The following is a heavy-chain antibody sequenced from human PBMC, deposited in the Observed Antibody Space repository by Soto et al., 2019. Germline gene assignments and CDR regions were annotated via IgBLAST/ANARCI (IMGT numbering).Heavy chain of an antibody. Sequence: PSGCMRIACAACGFTLKTYGMPGVRQAPGKGLEWVAAMSYDGTKQYYVDSVKGRFTISRDNSRNTLFLQLNSLRDEDTAVYYCAKEYGSTWIDHWGQGTPVTVSS. J-gene: IGHJ4*02. CDR3: AKEYGSTWIDH. D-gene: IGHD6-13*01. V-gene: IGHV3-30*18. CDR1: GFTLKTYG. CDR2: MSYDGTKQ.